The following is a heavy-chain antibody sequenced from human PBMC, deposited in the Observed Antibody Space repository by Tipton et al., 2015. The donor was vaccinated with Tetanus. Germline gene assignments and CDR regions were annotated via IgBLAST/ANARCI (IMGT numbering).Heavy chain of an antibody. D-gene: IGHD2-15*01. Sequence: SLRLSCAASGFIFSGYGIHWVRQAPGKGLEWVAVSWYDGTDKYYADSVKGRFTISRDNSKNTLYLQMYSLRAEDTAVYYCAREADCSGGSCFSGDFDNWGQGTQVTVSS. CDR3: AREADCSGGSCFSGDFDN. CDR2: SWYDGTDK. V-gene: IGHV3-33*01. J-gene: IGHJ4*02. CDR1: GFIFSGYG.